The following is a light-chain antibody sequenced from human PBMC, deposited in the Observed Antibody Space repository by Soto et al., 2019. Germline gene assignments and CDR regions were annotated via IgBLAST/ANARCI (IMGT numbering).Light chain of an antibody. CDR1: SSDVGGYNY. CDR2: EVT. J-gene: IGLJ3*02. V-gene: IGLV2-8*01. CDR3: SSYAASNNFYFV. Sequence: QSVLTQPPSASGSPGQSVTISCTGTSSDVGGYNYVSWYQQYPGRATKLMNYEVTKRPSGVPDRFSGSKSGNTASLTVSGLQAEDEADYYCSSYAASNNFYFVFGGGTKVTVL.